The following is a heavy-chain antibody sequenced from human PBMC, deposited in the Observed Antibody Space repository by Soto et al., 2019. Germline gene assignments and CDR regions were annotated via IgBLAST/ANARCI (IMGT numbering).Heavy chain of an antibody. CDR2: IKKKTDGVTT. J-gene: IGHJ4*02. D-gene: IGHD1-1*01. Sequence: GESLRLSCAASGFTFSNAWMNWVRQAPGKGLEWVGRIKKKTDGVTTDFFSFVIRRFPISRFVSNNMVFLPMNSVISYYTAGYYCTTGWMYNFDYWGQGTLVTVSS. V-gene: IGHV3-15*07. CDR3: TTGWMYNFDY. CDR1: GFTFSNAW.